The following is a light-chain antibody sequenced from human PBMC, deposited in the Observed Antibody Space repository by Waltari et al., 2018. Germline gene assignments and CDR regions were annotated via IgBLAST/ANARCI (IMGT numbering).Light chain of an antibody. J-gene: IGLJ2*01. V-gene: IGLV2-8*01. CDR3: SSYAGSNKV. CDR1: SSDVGGYNY. CDR2: EVS. Sequence: QSSLTQPPSASGSPGQSVTISCTGTSSDVGGYNYVSWDPQHPGKAPKLMIYEVSKRPSGGPDRFSGSTSGNTDSLTVSGLQAEDEADYYCSSYAGSNKVFGGGTKLTVL.